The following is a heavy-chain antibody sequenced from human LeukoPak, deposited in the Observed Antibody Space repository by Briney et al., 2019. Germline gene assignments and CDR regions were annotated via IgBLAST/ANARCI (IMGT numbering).Heavy chain of an antibody. CDR1: GGTFSSYT. Sequence: ASVKVSCKASGGTFSSYTISWVRQAPGQGLEWMGIINPSGETINYAQRFRGRVTMTRDTSTSTVYMEVSSLRSGDTAVYYCATRKFGDYFFDHWGQGTLVTVSS. J-gene: IGHJ4*02. D-gene: IGHD3-10*01. CDR2: INPSGETI. V-gene: IGHV1-46*01. CDR3: ATRKFGDYFFDH.